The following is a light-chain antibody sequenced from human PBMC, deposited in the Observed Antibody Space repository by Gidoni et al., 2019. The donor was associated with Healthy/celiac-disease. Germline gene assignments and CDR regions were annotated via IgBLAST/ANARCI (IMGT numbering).Light chain of an antibody. CDR3: QQSYSTPLT. J-gene: IGKJ4*01. Sequence: DIQMTQSPSSLSASVGDRVTITCEASQSISSYLNWYQQKPGKAPKLLIYAASSLQGGVPSRFSGSGSGTDFTLTISSLQPEDFATYYCQQSYSTPLTFGGGTKVEIK. V-gene: IGKV1-39*01. CDR2: AAS. CDR1: QSISSY.